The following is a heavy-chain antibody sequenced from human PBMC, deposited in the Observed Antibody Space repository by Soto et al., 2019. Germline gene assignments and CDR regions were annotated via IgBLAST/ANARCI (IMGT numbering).Heavy chain of an antibody. D-gene: IGHD6-19*01. CDR3: ARDPTGIAVAVNWFDP. J-gene: IGHJ5*02. V-gene: IGHV1-2*02. CDR2: INPNSGGT. Sequence: GPVKVSCKASGYTFTGYYMHWVRQAPGQGLEWMGWINPNSGGTNYAQKFQGRVTMTRDTSISTAYMELSRLRSDDTAVYYCARDPTGIAVAVNWFDPWGQGSLVTVSS. CDR1: GYTFTGYY.